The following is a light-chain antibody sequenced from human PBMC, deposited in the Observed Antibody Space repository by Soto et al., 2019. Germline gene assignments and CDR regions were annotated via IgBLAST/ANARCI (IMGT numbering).Light chain of an antibody. CDR3: SSYTSSATL. V-gene: IGLV2-14*03. J-gene: IGLJ2*01. CDR2: DVT. Sequence: QSALTQPASVSGSPGQSITISCTGSSSDVGGYNYVSWYQQHPGKAPQLIIYDVTNRPSGVSNRFSGSKSGNTASLTISGLQTEDEADYYCSSYTSSATLFGGGTKVTVL. CDR1: SSDVGGYNY.